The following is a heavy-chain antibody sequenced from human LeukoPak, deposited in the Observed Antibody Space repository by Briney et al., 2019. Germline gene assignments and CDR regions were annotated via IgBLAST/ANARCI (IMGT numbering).Heavy chain of an antibody. CDR2: INPSGGST. J-gene: IGHJ5*02. Sequence: ASVKVSCKASGYTFTSYYMHWVRQAPGQVLEWMGIINPSGGSTSYAQKFQGRVTMTRDTSTSTVYMELSSLRSEDTAVYYCARAHPRYCTNGVCWFDPWGQGALVTVSS. D-gene: IGHD2-8*01. CDR1: GYTFTSYY. V-gene: IGHV1-46*01. CDR3: ARAHPRYCTNGVCWFDP.